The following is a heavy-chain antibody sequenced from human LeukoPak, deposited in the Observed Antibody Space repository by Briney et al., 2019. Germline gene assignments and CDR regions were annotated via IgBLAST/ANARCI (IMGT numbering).Heavy chain of an antibody. Sequence: PSQTLSLTCAVSGDSISSGGHYWNWIRQRPGNGLEWIGYIFHTGSTYFNPSLKSRVNISVDTSKSQFSLKLSSVTAADTAVYYCARSPGIWHAYGRLEYWGQGALVTVSS. J-gene: IGHJ4*02. CDR1: GDSISSGGHY. D-gene: IGHD3-10*01. CDR2: IFHTGST. V-gene: IGHV4-31*11. CDR3: ARSPGIWHAYGRLEY.